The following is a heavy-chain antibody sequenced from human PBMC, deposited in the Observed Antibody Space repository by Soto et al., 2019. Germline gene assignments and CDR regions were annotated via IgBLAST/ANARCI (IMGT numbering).Heavy chain of an antibody. Sequence: LETLSVTWAVSGGSISRYYWSWSREPPGKGLEWIGYIYYSGSTNYNPSLKSRVTISVDTSKNQFSLKLSSVTAADTAVYYCARDRFGWFGELYGMDACGQGHTVT. CDR3: ARDRFGWFGELYGMDA. J-gene: IGHJ6*02. CDR2: IYYSGST. CDR1: GGSISRYY. D-gene: IGHD3-10*01. V-gene: IGHV4-59*01.